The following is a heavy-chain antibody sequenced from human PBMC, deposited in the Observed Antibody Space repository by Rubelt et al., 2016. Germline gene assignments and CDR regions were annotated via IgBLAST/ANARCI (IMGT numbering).Heavy chain of an antibody. V-gene: IGHV4-39*07. J-gene: IGHJ5*02. CDR2: INHSGST. D-gene: IGHD2-2*02. Sequence: QPQLQESGPGLVKPSETLSLTCSVSGDSISGSNNYWAWIRQPPEKGLEWIGEINHSGSTNYNPSLKSRVTISVDTSKNKVSRKLSSVTAADTAVDYLARGGYCSSTSCYSWFDPWGQGTLVTVSS. CDR3: ARGGYCSSTSCYSWFDP. CDR1: GDSISGSNNY.